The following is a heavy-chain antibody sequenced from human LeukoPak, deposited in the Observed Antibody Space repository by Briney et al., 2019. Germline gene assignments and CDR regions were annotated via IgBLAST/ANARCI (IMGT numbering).Heavy chain of an antibody. CDR3: AHRKDIVERTGFDP. V-gene: IGHV2-5*01. Sequence: SGPTLVNPTQTLTLTCTFSGFSLSTSGVGVGWIRQPPGKALEWLALIYWNDDERYRPSLKSRLTITKDTSKNQVVLTMTNMDPVDTATYYCAHRKDIVERTGFDPWGQGTLVTVSS. CDR2: IYWNDDE. CDR1: GFSLSTSGVG. J-gene: IGHJ5*02. D-gene: IGHD2-15*01.